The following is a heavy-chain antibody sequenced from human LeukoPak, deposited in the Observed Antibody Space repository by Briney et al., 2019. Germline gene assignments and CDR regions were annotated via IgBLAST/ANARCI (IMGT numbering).Heavy chain of an antibody. CDR3: AREIGQQPHIPFDY. D-gene: IGHD6-13*01. V-gene: IGHV1-2*02. CDR1: GYTFTGYY. Sequence: ASVKVSCKASGYTFTGYYMHWVRQAPGQGLEWMGWINPNSGGTNYAQKFQGRVTMTRDTSISTAYMELSRLRSDDTAVYYCAREIGQQPHIPFDYWGQGTLVTVSP. J-gene: IGHJ4*02. CDR2: INPNSGGT.